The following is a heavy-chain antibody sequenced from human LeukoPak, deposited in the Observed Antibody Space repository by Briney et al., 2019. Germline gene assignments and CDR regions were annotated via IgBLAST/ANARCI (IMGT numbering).Heavy chain of an antibody. CDR1: GYTFTDYY. V-gene: IGHV1-2*02. J-gene: IGHJ5*02. CDR3: ARDTRHRYCSSTSCYRGWLDP. D-gene: IGHD2-2*01. Sequence: GASVKVSCKASGYTFTDYYMHWVRQAPGQGLEWMGWINPKSGGANSAQRFQGRVTMTRDTSISTTYMELSSLRSEDTAVYYCARDTRHRYCSSTSCYRGWLDPWGQGTLVTVSS. CDR2: INPKSGGA.